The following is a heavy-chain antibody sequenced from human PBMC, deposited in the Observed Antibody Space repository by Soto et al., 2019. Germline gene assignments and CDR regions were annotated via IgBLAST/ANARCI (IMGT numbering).Heavy chain of an antibody. D-gene: IGHD3-22*01. V-gene: IGHV3-20*04. CDR1: GFTFDEYA. CDR3: ARATPSYYDTSGYYSYVH. J-gene: IGHJ4*02. Sequence: EVQLVESGGGVVRPGGSLRLSCAASGFTFDEYALTWVRQAPGKGLEWVAGINWNGGSKGYADSVKGRFTISRDNAQSSLYLQLNNLIAADTSFSFCARATPSYYDTSGYYSYVHWGQGAQVTVSS. CDR2: INWNGGSK.